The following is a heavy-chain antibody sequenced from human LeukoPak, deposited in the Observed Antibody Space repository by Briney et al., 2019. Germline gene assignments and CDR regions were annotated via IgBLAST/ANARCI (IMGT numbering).Heavy chain of an antibody. CDR1: GFTFSSYG. D-gene: IGHD3-10*01. Sequence: GGSLRLSCAASGFTFSSYGMSWVRQAPGKGLEWVSAISGSGGSTYYADSVKGRFTISRYNSKNTLYLQMNSLRAEDTDVYYCARVLWFGELEWFDPWGQGTLVTVSS. CDR3: ARVLWFGELEWFDP. CDR2: ISGSGGST. V-gene: IGHV3-23*01. J-gene: IGHJ5*02.